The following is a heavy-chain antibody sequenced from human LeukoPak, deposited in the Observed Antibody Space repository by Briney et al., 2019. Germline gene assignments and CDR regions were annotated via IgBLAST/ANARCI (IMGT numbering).Heavy chain of an antibody. V-gene: IGHV1-69*10. CDR2: IIPILDVA. J-gene: IGHJ6*02. CDR3: ASLIVASRPYYYVMDV. Sequence: ASVTLSFTASGGTFSIYAISWVRQAPGQGLEWMGGIIPILDVANYTQKFQGRVTITATKSTTTAYMELRSLRSEATAVYYCASLIVASRPYYYVMDVGGQATTVTVS. D-gene: IGHD5-12*01. CDR1: GGTFSIYA.